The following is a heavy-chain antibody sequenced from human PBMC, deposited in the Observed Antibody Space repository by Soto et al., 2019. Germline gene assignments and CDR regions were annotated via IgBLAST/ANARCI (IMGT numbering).Heavy chain of an antibody. CDR1: GRTFRNDC. D-gene: IGHD3-10*01. CDR3: AKEGPDGAGSDY. J-gene: IGHJ4*02. CDR2: INQDGSER. V-gene: IGHV3-7*03. Sequence: GGSLRLSCAVSGRTFRNDCLSWVRQAPWKGLEWVANINQDGSERYYVDSVRGRFTISRDNVENSLYLQLNSLRPEDTAVYYGAKEGPDGAGSDYCGKGTRGTVS.